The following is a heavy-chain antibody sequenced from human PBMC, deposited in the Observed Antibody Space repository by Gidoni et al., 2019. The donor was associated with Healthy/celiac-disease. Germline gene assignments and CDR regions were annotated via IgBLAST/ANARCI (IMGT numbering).Heavy chain of an antibody. CDR1: GFTSSSYS. CDR2: ISSSSSYI. V-gene: IGHV3-21*01. Sequence: EVQLVESGGGLVTPGGSLRLSCAASGFTSSSYSMNGVRQAPGKGLEWVSSISSSSSYIYYADSVRGRFAISRDNAKNSLYLQINSLRAEDTAVYYCARDTPATVLMVYAREGYFDYWGQGTLVTVSS. J-gene: IGHJ4*02. D-gene: IGHD2-8*01. CDR3: ARDTPATVLMVYAREGYFDY.